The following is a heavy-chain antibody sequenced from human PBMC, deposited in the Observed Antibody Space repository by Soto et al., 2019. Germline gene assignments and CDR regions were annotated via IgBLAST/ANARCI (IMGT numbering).Heavy chain of an antibody. CDR2: IIPIFGTA. V-gene: IGHV1-69*13. D-gene: IGHD3-9*01. CDR3: ARGXFGDWLFHYYYYYGMDV. J-gene: IGHJ6*02. CDR1: GGTFSSYA. Sequence: GASVKVSCKASGGTFSSYAISWVRQAPGQGLEWMGGIIPIFGTANYAKKFQGRVTITADESTSTADMELSSLRSEDTAVYYCARGXFGDWLFHYYYYYGMDVWGQGTTVTVSS.